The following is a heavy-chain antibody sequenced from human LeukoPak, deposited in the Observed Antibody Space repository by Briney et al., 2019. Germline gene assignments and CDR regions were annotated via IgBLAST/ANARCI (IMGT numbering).Heavy chain of an antibody. CDR1: GGTFSSYG. CDR3: ARVFTFGIHGAFDI. D-gene: IGHD3-16*01. V-gene: IGHV1-69*13. CDR2: IIPIFGTT. J-gene: IGHJ3*02. Sequence: SVKVSCKASGGTFSSYGITWVRQAPGRGLEWMGGIIPIFGTTDYAQKFQGRVTITADESTTTAYMELSSLRSEDTAVYYCARVFTFGIHGAFDIWGQGTMVTVSS.